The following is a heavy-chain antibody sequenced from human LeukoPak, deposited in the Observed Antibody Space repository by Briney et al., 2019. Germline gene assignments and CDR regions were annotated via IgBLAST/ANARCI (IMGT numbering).Heavy chain of an antibody. CDR2: ISGSGDTT. V-gene: IGHV3-23*01. CDR1: GFAFSSSA. D-gene: IGHD6-13*01. Sequence: GGSLRLSCAASGFAFSSSAMSWVRQAPGKGLEWVSAISGSGDTTYYADSVKGRFTISRDNAKNSLYLQMNSLRAEDTAVYYCARVYSSSWYDAFDIWSQGTMVTVSS. CDR3: ARVYSSSWYDAFDI. J-gene: IGHJ3*02.